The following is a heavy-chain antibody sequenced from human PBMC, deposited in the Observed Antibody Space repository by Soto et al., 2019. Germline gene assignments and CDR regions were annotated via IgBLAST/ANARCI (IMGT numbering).Heavy chain of an antibody. Sequence: EVELLESGGGLIQPGGSLSLSCVASGFTISPYAMSWVRQAPGKGPEVVSGISGSILKVLYTDSVKGRFTISRDNSKNTLFLQMDDLRAEDTAMYFCAREATAYPGALDDAFDLWGPVTMVTVAS. CDR1: GFTISPYA. CDR3: AREATAYPGALDDAFDL. J-gene: IGHJ3*01. D-gene: IGHD1-1*01. V-gene: IGHV3-23*01. CDR2: ISGSILKV.